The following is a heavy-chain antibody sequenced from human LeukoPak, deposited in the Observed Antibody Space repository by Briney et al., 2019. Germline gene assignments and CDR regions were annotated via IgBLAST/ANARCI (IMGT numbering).Heavy chain of an antibody. Sequence: GSSVKVSCKASGGTFSSYAISWVRQAPGQGLEWMGGIIPIFGTANYAQKFQGRVTITADESTSTAYMELSSLRSEDTAVYYCARDLYCSSTSCYRRAFDIWGQGTMVTVSS. V-gene: IGHV1-69*01. CDR3: ARDLYCSSTSCYRRAFDI. J-gene: IGHJ3*02. CDR1: GGTFSSYA. D-gene: IGHD2-2*01. CDR2: IIPIFGTA.